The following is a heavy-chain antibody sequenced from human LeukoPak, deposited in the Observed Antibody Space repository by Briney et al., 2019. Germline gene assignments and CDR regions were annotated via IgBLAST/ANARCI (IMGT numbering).Heavy chain of an antibody. Sequence: GGSLRLSCAASGFTFSSYTMNWVRQAPGKGLEWVSSISSSSSPIYYADSVKGRFTISRDNAKNSLSLQMNSLRAEDTAVYYCARVVPGTGFFYWGQGTLVTVSS. CDR1: GFTFSSYT. J-gene: IGHJ4*02. D-gene: IGHD2-8*02. CDR2: ISSSSSPI. CDR3: ARVVPGTGFFY. V-gene: IGHV3-21*03.